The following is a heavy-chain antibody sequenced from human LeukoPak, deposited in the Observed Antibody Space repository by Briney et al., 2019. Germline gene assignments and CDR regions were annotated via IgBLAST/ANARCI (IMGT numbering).Heavy chain of an antibody. CDR3: ARGRGAIRVCYFDY. Sequence: GGSLRLSCGVSGFTFSGYTMNWVRQAPGKGLEWVSYITGSNTNYADSVKGRFTISRDNAKNSLYLQMNSLSDEDTAVYYCARGRGAIRVCYFDYWGQGTLVTVSS. V-gene: IGHV3-48*02. CDR2: ITGSNT. CDR1: GFTFSGYT. D-gene: IGHD5-24*01. J-gene: IGHJ4*02.